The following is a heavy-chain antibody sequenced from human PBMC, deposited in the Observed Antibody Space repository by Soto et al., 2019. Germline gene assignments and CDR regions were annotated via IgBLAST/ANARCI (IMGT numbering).Heavy chain of an antibody. Sequence: QVQLVESGGGVVQPGRSLRLSCAASGFTFSSYGMHWVRQAPGKGLEWVAVISYDGSNKYYADSVKGRFTISRDNSKNXLLXQMNSLRAEDTAVYYCAKDSAAAGTRGRGAEYFQHWGQGTLVTVSS. CDR2: ISYDGSNK. D-gene: IGHD6-13*01. V-gene: IGHV3-30*18. J-gene: IGHJ1*01. CDR1: GFTFSSYG. CDR3: AKDSAAAGTRGRGAEYFQH.